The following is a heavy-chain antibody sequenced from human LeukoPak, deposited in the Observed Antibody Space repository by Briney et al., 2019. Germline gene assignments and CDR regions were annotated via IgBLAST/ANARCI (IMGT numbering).Heavy chain of an antibody. V-gene: IGHV3-49*04. Sequence: GGSLRLSCTASGFTFGEYAMSWVRQAPGKGLEWVGFIRSKAYGGTIEYAASVKDRFTISRDDSKSIVYLQMNSLKTEDTAVYSCTRVYYYDSSGEVYFDYWGQGTLVTVSS. CDR3: TRVYYYDSSGEVYFDY. CDR1: GFTFGEYA. J-gene: IGHJ4*02. D-gene: IGHD3-22*01. CDR2: IRSKAYGGTI.